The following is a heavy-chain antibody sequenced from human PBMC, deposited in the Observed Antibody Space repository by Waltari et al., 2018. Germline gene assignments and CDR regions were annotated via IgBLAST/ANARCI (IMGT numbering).Heavy chain of an antibody. D-gene: IGHD2-2*01. V-gene: IGHV1-69*04. CDR1: GGTFSSYA. CDR2: IIPILGIA. Sequence: QVQLVQSGAEVKKPGSSVKVSCKASGGTFSSYAISWVRQAPGQGLEWMGRIIPILGIANYAQKCQGRVTITADESTSTAYMELSSLRSEDTAVYYCARHGYCSSTSCLDYWGQGTLVTVSS. CDR3: ARHGYCSSTSCLDY. J-gene: IGHJ4*02.